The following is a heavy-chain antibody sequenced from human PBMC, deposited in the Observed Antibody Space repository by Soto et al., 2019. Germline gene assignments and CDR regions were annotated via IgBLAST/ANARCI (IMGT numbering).Heavy chain of an antibody. CDR2: IIPIFGTA. CDR1: GGTFSSYA. Sequence: SVKVSCKASGGTFSSYAISWVRQAPGQGLEWMGGIIPIFGTANYAQKFQGRVTITADESTSTAYMELSSLRSEDTAVYYCASGAVKDGYNLTPFDYWGQGTLVTVSS. D-gene: IGHD5-12*01. V-gene: IGHV1-69*13. J-gene: IGHJ4*02. CDR3: ASGAVKDGYNLTPFDY.